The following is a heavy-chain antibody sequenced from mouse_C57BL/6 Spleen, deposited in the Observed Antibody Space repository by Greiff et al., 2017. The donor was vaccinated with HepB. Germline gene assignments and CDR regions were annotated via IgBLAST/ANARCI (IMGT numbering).Heavy chain of an antibody. J-gene: IGHJ4*01. V-gene: IGHV5-12*01. CDR3: AREGLQVFYFAMDY. Sequence: EVKVVESGGGLVQPGASLTLSCAASGFTFSDYYMYWVRQTPEKRLEWVAYISNGGGSTYYPDTVKGRFTISRDNAKNTLYLQSSRLKSEDTAMYYCAREGLQVFYFAMDYWGQGTPVTVS. CDR2: ISNGGGST. CDR1: GFTFSDYY. D-gene: IGHD2-4*01.